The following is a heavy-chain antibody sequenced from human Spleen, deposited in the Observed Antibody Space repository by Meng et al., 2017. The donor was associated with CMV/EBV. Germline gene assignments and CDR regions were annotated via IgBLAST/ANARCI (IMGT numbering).Heavy chain of an antibody. CDR3: ARGVVYGDFSRGFYFDY. V-gene: IGHV4-59*01. Sequence: SETLSLTCTVSGGSISSYYWTWIRQAPGKGLEWIGYIYYSGSTNYNPSLKSRVTISVDTSKKQFSLRLTSMTAADTAVYYCARGVVYGDFSRGFYFDYWGQGALVTVSS. J-gene: IGHJ4*02. CDR2: IYYSGST. D-gene: IGHD2-8*02. CDR1: GGSISSYY.